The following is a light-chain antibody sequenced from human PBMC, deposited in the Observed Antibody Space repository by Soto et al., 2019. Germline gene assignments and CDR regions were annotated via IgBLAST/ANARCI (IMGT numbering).Light chain of an antibody. CDR3: QQSHGIPYT. V-gene: IGKV1-39*01. Sequence: DIQMTQSPSSLSASVGDRVTITCRASQTITGYLNWYQQRPGKAPKLLIYGASSLQSGVPSRFSGSGSGTDFTLTINSLQPEDFATYYCQQSHGIPYTFGQGTKLEIK. J-gene: IGKJ2*01. CDR2: GAS. CDR1: QTITGY.